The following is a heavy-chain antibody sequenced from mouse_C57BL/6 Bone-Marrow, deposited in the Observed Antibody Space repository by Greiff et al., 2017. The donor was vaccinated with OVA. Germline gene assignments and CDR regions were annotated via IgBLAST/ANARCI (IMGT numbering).Heavy chain of an antibody. D-gene: IGHD1-1*01. Sequence: VQLQQPGAELVKPGASVKLSCKASGYTFTSYWMHWVKQRPGQGLEWIGMIDPNSGGTKYNEKFKSKATLTVDKPSSTAYMQLSSLTSEDSAVYYCARVGYYCGSLHYFDYWGQGTTLTVSS. CDR1: GYTFTSYW. J-gene: IGHJ2*01. CDR3: ARVGYYCGSLHYFDY. V-gene: IGHV1-64*01. CDR2: IDPNSGGT.